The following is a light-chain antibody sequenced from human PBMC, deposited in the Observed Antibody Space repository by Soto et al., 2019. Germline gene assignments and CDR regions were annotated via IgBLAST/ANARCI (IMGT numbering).Light chain of an antibody. CDR3: QQSYRTPPYT. CDR1: QGIRSD. Sequence: AIQMTQSPSSLSASVGDRVTITCRASQGIRSDLDWYQQKPGKAPKLLIYGASNLQSGVPSRFSGSGSGAVFTLTISSLQPEDFATYYCQQSYRTPPYTFGQGTKLEIK. J-gene: IGKJ2*01. V-gene: IGKV1-6*01. CDR2: GAS.